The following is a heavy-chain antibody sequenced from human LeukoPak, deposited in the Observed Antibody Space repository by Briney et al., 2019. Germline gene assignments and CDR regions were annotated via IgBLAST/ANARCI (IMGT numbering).Heavy chain of an antibody. CDR2: INHSGSI. J-gene: IGHJ6*02. D-gene: IGHD1-14*01. V-gene: IGHV4-34*01. Sequence: SETLSLTCAVYGVSFSNYYWSWIRQPPGKGLEWIGEINHSGSINYNPSLKSRVTISVDTSKNQFSLKLSSVTAADTAVYYCARGHFPNRYYGMDVWGQGTTVTVSS. CDR3: ARGHFPNRYYGMDV. CDR1: GVSFSNYY.